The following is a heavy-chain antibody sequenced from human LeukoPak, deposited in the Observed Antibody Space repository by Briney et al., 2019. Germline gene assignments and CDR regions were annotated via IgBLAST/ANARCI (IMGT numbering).Heavy chain of an antibody. CDR2: FDPEDGET. CDR1: GYTLTELS. CDR3: ATGVVVPAAIPGAFDY. J-gene: IGHJ4*02. V-gene: IGHV1-24*01. Sequence: ASVKVSCTVSGYTLTELSMHWVRQAPGKGLEWMGGFDPEDGETIYAQKFQGRVTMTEDTSTDTAYMELSSLRSEDTAVYYCATGVVVPAAIPGAFDYWGQGTLVTVSS. D-gene: IGHD2-2*02.